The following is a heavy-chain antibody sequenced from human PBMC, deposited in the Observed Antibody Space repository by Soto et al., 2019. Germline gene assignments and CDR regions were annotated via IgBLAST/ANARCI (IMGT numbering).Heavy chain of an antibody. Sequence: PGESLKISCKGSGYSFTSYWIGWVRQMPGKGLEWMGIIYPGDSDTRYGPSFQGQVTISADKSISTAYLQWSSLKASDTAMYYCASQGGYSLKGGAFGIWGQGTMVTVSS. CDR1: GYSFTSYW. CDR3: ASQGGYSLKGGAFGI. CDR2: IYPGDSDT. J-gene: IGHJ3*02. V-gene: IGHV5-51*01. D-gene: IGHD5-12*01.